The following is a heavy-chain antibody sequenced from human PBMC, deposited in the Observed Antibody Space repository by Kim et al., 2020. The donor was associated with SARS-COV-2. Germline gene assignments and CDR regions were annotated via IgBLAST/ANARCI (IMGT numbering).Heavy chain of an antibody. CDR1: GFTFSSYG. CDR2: ISSSAGTM. V-gene: IGHV3-48*03. J-gene: IGHJ4*02. CDR3: ARNEIGSGWTLDY. Sequence: GGSLRLSCAASGFTFSSYGMNWVRQAPGKGLEWVSYISSSAGTMYYSDSVKGRFTISRDNAKNSLYLQMNSLRAEDTAVYYCARNEIGSGWTLDYWGQGTLVSVSS. D-gene: IGHD6-19*01.